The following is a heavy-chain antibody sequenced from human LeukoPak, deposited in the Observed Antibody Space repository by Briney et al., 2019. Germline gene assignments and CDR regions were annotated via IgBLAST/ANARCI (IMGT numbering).Heavy chain of an antibody. CDR2: ISDDGSNK. J-gene: IGHJ4*02. Sequence: GSLRLSCAASGFTLSSYAMHWVRQAPGKGLEWVAVISDDGSNKYYADSVKGRFTISRDNSKNTLYLQMNSLRTEDTAVYYCARDQRIGGYSYGLTGNFDYWGQGTLVTVSS. D-gene: IGHD5-18*01. V-gene: IGHV3-30-3*01. CDR3: ARDQRIGGYSYGLTGNFDY. CDR1: GFTLSSYA.